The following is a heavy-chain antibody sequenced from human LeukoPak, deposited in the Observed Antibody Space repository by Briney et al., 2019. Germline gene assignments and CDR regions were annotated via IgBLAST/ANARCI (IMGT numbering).Heavy chain of an antibody. J-gene: IGHJ5*02. CDR3: ARRARTSGLRYCSGGSCYLWFDP. D-gene: IGHD2-15*01. V-gene: IGHV1-8*01. CDR1: GYTFTSYD. CDR2: MNPNGGNT. Sequence: ASVKVSCKASGYTFTSYDINWVRQATGQGLEWMGWMNPNGGNTGYAQKFQGRVTMTRNTSISTAYMELSSLRSEDTAVYYCARRARTSGLRYCSGGSCYLWFDPWGQGTLVTVSS.